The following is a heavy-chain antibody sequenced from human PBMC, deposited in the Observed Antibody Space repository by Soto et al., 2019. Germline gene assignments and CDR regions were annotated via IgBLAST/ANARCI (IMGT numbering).Heavy chain of an antibody. CDR1: GFTFSNAW. CDR2: IKSKTDGGTT. D-gene: IGHD6-6*01. V-gene: IGHV3-15*01. CDR3: ATAGSSSNDSFDI. Sequence: GGSLRLSCAASGFTFSNAWMSWVRQAPGKGLEWVGRIKSKTDGGTTDYAAPVKVRFTISSDDSKNTLYLQMNSLKTEDTAVYYCATAGSSSNDSFDIWGQGTMVTVSS. J-gene: IGHJ3*02.